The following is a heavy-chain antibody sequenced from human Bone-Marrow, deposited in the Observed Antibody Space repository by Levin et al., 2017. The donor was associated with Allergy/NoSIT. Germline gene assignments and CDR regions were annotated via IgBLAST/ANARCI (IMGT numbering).Heavy chain of an antibody. J-gene: IGHJ4*02. V-gene: IGHV3-15*01. D-gene: IGHD5-18*01. Sequence: GGSLRLSCAASGFTFTNAWMSWVRQAPGKGLEWVGHIRTIPAGGTSEYAAPVKDRFTISRDDSKNTLYLQMNSLQTEDTAVYYCVIYTFGRFDYWGQGTLVTVSS. CDR1: GFTFTNAW. CDR3: VIYTFGRFDY. CDR2: IRTIPAGGTS.